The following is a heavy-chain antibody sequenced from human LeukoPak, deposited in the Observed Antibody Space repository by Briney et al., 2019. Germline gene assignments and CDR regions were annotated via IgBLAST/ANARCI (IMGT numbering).Heavy chain of an antibody. J-gene: IGHJ5*02. CDR2: IYYSGST. CDR1: GGSISSYY. CDR3: AREGFGELNGGNWFDP. D-gene: IGHD3-10*01. V-gene: IGHV4-59*01. Sequence: PSETLSLTCTVSGGSISSYYWSWLRQPPGKGLEWIGYIYYSGSTNYNPSLKSRVTISVDTSKNQFPLKLSSVTAADTAVYYCAREGFGELNGGNWFDPWGQGTLVTVSS.